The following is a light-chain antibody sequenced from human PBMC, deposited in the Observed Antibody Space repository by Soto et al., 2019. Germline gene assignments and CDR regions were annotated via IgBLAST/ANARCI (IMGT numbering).Light chain of an antibody. CDR1: SSDVGGYNY. Sequence: QSVLTQPASVSGSPGQSITISCTGTSSDVGGYNYVSWYQQHPGKAPKLMIYAVSNRPSGVSNRFSGSKSGNTASLTISGLQAEDEADYYCISYTSSSTYYVFGTGTKLTVL. J-gene: IGLJ1*01. V-gene: IGLV2-14*01. CDR2: AVS. CDR3: ISYTSSSTYYV.